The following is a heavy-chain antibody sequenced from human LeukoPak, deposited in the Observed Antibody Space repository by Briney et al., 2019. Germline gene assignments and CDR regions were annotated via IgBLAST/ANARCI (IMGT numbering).Heavy chain of an antibody. D-gene: IGHD2/OR15-2a*01. CDR1: GFTFSSYA. V-gene: IGHV3-7*03. J-gene: IGHJ4*02. Sequence: GRSLRLSCAASGFTFSSYAMHWVRQAPGKGLEWVANIKHDGTEKNHVDSVKGRFTIYRDNAENTLYLQMNSLRAEDTAVYYCVRDFYVDYWGQGAMVTVSS. CDR2: IKHDGTEK. CDR3: VRDFYVDY.